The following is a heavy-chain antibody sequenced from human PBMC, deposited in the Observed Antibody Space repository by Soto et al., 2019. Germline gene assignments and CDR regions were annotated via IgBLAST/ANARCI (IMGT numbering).Heavy chain of an antibody. D-gene: IGHD3-22*01. CDR3: ARVYYYDSSGSIDPYYYYYYGMDV. V-gene: IGHV1-69*13. CDR2: IIPIFGTA. CDR1: GYTFTSYY. J-gene: IGHJ6*02. Sequence: ASVKVSCKASGYTFTSYYMHWVRQAPGQGLEWMGGIIPIFGTANYAQKFQGRVTITADESTSTAYMELSSLRSEDTAVYYCARVYYYDSSGSIDPYYYYYYGMDVWGQGTTVTVSS.